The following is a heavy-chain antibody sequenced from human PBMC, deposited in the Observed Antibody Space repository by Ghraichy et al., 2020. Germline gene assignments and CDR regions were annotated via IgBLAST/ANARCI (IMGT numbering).Heavy chain of an antibody. CDR1: GGTFSSYA. D-gene: IGHD5-12*01. Sequence: SVKVSCKASGGTFSSYAISWVRQAPGQGLEWMGRIIPILGIANYAQKFQGRVTITADKSTSTAYMELSSLRSEDTAVYYCARVRRFHSGYDRWYFDLWGRGTLVTVSS. CDR2: IIPILGIA. J-gene: IGHJ2*01. V-gene: IGHV1-69*04. CDR3: ARVRRFHSGYDRWYFDL.